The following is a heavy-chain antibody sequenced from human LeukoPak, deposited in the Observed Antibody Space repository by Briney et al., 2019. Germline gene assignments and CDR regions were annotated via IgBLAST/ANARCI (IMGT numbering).Heavy chain of an antibody. J-gene: IGHJ4*02. V-gene: IGHV3-23*01. D-gene: IGHD3-22*01. CDR3: TKKTSYYDSSGALDY. Sequence: GGSLRLSCTASGFTFSNYAMTWVRQAPGKGLDWLSVISGSGGSTYHADSVKGRFTISRDNSKNTLFLQMNSLRAEDTAVYYCTKKTSYYDSSGALDYWGQGTLVTVSS. CDR2: ISGSGGST. CDR1: GFTFSNYA.